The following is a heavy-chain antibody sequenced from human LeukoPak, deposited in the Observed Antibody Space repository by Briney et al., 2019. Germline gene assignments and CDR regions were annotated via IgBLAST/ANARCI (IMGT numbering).Heavy chain of an antibody. Sequence: SETLSLTCTVSGGSISSYYWSWIWQPPGKGLEWIGYIYYSGSTNYNPSLKSRVTISVDTSKNQFSLKLSSVTAADTAVYYCAREVEEYSSSVGFDYWGQGTLVTVSS. J-gene: IGHJ4*02. D-gene: IGHD6-6*01. V-gene: IGHV4-59*01. CDR1: GGSISSYY. CDR2: IYYSGST. CDR3: AREVEEYSSSVGFDY.